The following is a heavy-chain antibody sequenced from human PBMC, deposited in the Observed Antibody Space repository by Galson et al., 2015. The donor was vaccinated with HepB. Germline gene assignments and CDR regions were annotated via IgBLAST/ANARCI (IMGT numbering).Heavy chain of an antibody. CDR2: INPSGGST. CDR1: GYTFTSYY. CDR3: ARDYSGSWREGGDWAFDI. V-gene: IGHV1-46*01. Sequence: SVKVSCKASGYTFTSYYMHWVRQAPGQGLEWMGIINPSGGSTSYAQKFQGRVTMTRDTSTSTVYMELSSLRSEDTAVYYCARDYSGSWREGGDWAFDIWGQGTMVTVSS. J-gene: IGHJ3*02. D-gene: IGHD6-13*01.